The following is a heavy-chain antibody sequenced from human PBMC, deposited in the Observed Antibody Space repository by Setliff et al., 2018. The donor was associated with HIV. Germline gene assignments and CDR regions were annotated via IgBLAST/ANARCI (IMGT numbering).Heavy chain of an antibody. D-gene: IGHD5-18*01. J-gene: IGHJ5*02. CDR2: MHHSGGT. CDR3: VRISVDTAMGSGDWFDP. CDR1: GYSIRSGYY. V-gene: IGHV4-38-2*01. Sequence: ASETLSLTCAVSGYSIRSGYYWGWIRQSPGKGLEWIGSMHHSGGTYYNPSLKTRVTISLDTSKNQFSLNLSSVTAADTAVYYCVRISVDTAMGSGDWFDPWGQGTLVTVSS.